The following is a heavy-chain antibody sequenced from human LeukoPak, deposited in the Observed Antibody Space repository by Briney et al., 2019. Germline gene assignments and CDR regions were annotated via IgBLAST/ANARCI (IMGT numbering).Heavy chain of an antibody. D-gene: IGHD6-13*01. CDR1: GGTFSSYA. Sequence: ASVKVSCKASGGTFSSYAISWVRQAPGQGLEWMGWISAYNGNTNYAQKLQGRVTMTTDTSTSTAYMELRSLRSDDTAVYYCARDSSSRPQRYGMDVWGQGTTVTVSS. V-gene: IGHV1-18*01. CDR3: ARDSSSRPQRYGMDV. J-gene: IGHJ6*02. CDR2: ISAYNGNT.